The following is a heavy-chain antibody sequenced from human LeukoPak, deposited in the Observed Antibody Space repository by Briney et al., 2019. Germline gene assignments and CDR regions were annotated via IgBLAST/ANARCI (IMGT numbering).Heavy chain of an antibody. Sequence: GGSLRLSCAASGFTFSSYGMHWVRQAPGKGLEWVAFIRYDGSNKYCADSVKGRFTISRDNSKNTLYLQMNSLRAEDTAVYYCAKEREHCSSTSCLYYFDYWGQGTLVTVSS. CDR2: IRYDGSNK. V-gene: IGHV3-30*02. CDR1: GFTFSSYG. CDR3: AKEREHCSSTSCLYYFDY. J-gene: IGHJ4*02. D-gene: IGHD2-2*01.